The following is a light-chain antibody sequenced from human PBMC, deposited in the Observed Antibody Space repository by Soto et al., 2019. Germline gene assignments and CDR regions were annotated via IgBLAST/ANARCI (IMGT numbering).Light chain of an antibody. Sequence: DIQMTQSPSSLSASVGDRITITCRASQSISRYLNWYQHKPGKAPKLLINAASSLERGVPSRLSGGGSGTDFTLNISSLQPDDFATYYCQQNYRATPWTFGQGTKVDI. CDR1: QSISRY. V-gene: IGKV1-39*01. CDR3: QQNYRATPWT. J-gene: IGKJ1*01. CDR2: AAS.